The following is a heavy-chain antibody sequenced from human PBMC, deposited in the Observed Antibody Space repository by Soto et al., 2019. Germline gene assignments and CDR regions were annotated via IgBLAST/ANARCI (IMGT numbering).Heavy chain of an antibody. CDR2: IIPIFGTA. CDR1: GGTFSSYA. CDR3: ARSQGGSSSLDIYYYYYYGMDV. Sequence: SVKVSCKAPGGTFSSYAISWVRQAPGQGLEWMGGIIPIFGTAKYAQKFQGRVTITADESTSTGYMEFSSLRSEDTAVYYCARSQGGSSSLDIYYYYYYGMDVWGQGTTVTVSS. V-gene: IGHV1-69*13. D-gene: IGHD2-15*01. J-gene: IGHJ6*02.